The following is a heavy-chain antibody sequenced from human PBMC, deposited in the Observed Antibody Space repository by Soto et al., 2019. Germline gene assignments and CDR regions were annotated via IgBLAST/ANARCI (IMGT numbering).Heavy chain of an antibody. Sequence: GGSLRLSCAASGFTFSSYAMSWVRQAPGKGLEWVSAISGSGGSTYYADSVKGRFTISRDNSKNTLYLQMNSLRAEDTAVYFCAKDVRGDRGNDAFDIWGQGTMVTVSS. V-gene: IGHV3-23*01. D-gene: IGHD3-10*01. CDR1: GFTFSSYA. CDR3: AKDVRGDRGNDAFDI. CDR2: ISGSGGST. J-gene: IGHJ3*02.